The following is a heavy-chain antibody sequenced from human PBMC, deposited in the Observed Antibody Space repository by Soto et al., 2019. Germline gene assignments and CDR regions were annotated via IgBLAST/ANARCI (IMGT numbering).Heavy chain of an antibody. J-gene: IGHJ4*02. Sequence: SVKVSCKASGGTFSSYAISWVRQAPGQGLEWMGGIIPIFGTANYAQKFQGRVTITADESTSTAYMELSSLRSEDTAVYYCARGISLIMAAPGYWGQGTLVTVSS. CDR2: IIPIFGTA. CDR1: GGTFSSYA. D-gene: IGHD3-22*01. CDR3: ARGISLIMAAPGY. V-gene: IGHV1-69*13.